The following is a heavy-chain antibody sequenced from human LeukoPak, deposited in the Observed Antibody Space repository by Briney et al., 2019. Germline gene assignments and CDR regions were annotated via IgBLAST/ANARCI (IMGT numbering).Heavy chain of an antibody. D-gene: IGHD3-16*01. CDR3: ASGPTYDYVRVILY. CDR2: IYTSGTT. CDR1: GFTVSGNY. V-gene: IGHV3-53*04. Sequence: GGSLRLSCAVSGFTVSGNYMTWVRQAPGKGLEWVSVIYTSGTTYYKDSVKGRFTISRHNSKNMVNLQMDSLRPEDTAVYYCASGPTYDYVRVILYWGQGTLVTVSS. J-gene: IGHJ4*02.